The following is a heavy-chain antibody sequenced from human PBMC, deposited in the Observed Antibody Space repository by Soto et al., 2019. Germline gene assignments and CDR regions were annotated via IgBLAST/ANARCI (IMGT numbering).Heavy chain of an antibody. Sequence: GGSLRLSCVASGFTFSSYAMSWVRQAPGKGLEWVSAISGSGGSTYYADSVKGRFTISRDNSKNTLYLQMNSLRAEDTAVYYCAREGGGSDLWSGDVPHFDYGMDVWGQGTTVTVSS. V-gene: IGHV3-23*01. J-gene: IGHJ6*02. CDR3: AREGGGSDLWSGDVPHFDYGMDV. CDR2: ISGSGGST. CDR1: GFTFSSYA. D-gene: IGHD3-3*01.